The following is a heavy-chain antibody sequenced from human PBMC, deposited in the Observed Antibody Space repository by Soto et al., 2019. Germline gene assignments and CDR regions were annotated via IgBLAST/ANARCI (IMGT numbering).Heavy chain of an antibody. J-gene: IGHJ4*02. V-gene: IGHV3-66*01. CDR2: TFAAGTT. CDR1: GFTFTTYY. CDR3: TRDRGYASDY. Sequence: EVQLVESGGGLVQPGVSLTLSCATSGFTFTTYYMNWVRQAPGKGLEWISITFAAGTTYYADSVKGRFTISRDNSKNTLFLRMDSLSAADTAVYYCTRDRGYASDYWGQGTLVTVSS. D-gene: IGHD5-12*01.